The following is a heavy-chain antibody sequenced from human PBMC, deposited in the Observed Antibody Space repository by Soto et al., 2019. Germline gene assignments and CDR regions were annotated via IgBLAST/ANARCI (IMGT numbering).Heavy chain of an antibody. CDR2: INQDGSER. Sequence: GGSLRLSCAGSGLTFRNDWLSWVRQAPGKGLEWVANINQDGSERYYVDSVRGRFTISRDNVENSLYLQLNSLRREDTAVYYCAVYGYGVSAAAYWGQGTLVTVSS. J-gene: IGHJ4*02. V-gene: IGHV3-7*03. CDR1: GLTFRNDW. D-gene: IGHD4-17*01. CDR3: AVYGYGVSAAAY.